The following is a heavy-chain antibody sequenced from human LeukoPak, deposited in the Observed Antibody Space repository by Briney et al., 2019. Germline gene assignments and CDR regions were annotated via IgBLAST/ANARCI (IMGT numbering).Heavy chain of an antibody. J-gene: IGHJ4*02. Sequence: GGSLRLSCAASGFTFSDYYMSWIRQAPGKGLEWVSYISSSGSTIYYADSVKGRFTISRDNAKNSLYLQMNSLRAEDTAVYYCARTPVYSSSWSLDYWGQGTLVTVSS. D-gene: IGHD6-13*01. V-gene: IGHV3-11*01. CDR3: ARTPVYSSSWSLDY. CDR1: GFTFSDYY. CDR2: ISSSGSTI.